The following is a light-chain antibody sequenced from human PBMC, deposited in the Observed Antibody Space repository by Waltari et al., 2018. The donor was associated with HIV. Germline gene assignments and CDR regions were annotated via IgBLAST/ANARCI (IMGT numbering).Light chain of an antibody. Sequence: QSVLTQPPSASGTPGQRVAISCSGSSSHLGSHTVTWYQQLPGTAPKRLIYSNNQRPSGVPDRFSGSKSGTSASLAISGLQSEDEADYYCAAWDDSLNGYLFGTGTKVTVL. V-gene: IGLV1-44*01. CDR3: AAWDDSLNGYL. J-gene: IGLJ1*01. CDR2: SNN. CDR1: SSHLGSHT.